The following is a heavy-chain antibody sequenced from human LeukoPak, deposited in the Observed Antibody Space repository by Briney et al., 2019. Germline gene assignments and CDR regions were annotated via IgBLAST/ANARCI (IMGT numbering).Heavy chain of an antibody. CDR1: GGSISSYY. CDR2: IYYSGST. Sequence: SETLSLTCTVSGGSISSYYWSWIRQPPGKGLEWIGYIYYSGSTNYNPPLKSRVTISVDTSKNQFSLKLSSVTAADTAVYYCARLGHMTTVTTEDYWGQGTLVTVSS. J-gene: IGHJ4*02. V-gene: IGHV4-59*08. CDR3: ARLGHMTTVTTEDY. D-gene: IGHD4-17*01.